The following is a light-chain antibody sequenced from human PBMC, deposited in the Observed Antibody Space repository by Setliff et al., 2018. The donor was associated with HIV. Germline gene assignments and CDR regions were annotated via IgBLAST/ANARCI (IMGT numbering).Light chain of an antibody. Sequence: QSVLTQPRSVSGSPGQSVTISCTGTSSDVGSYNYVSWYQQHPGKAPKLMIYDVTKRPSGVPDRFSGSKSGNTASLTISGLQAEDEADYYCCSYAGSYTPVIFGGGTKVT. CDR1: SSDVGSYNY. V-gene: IGLV2-11*01. CDR2: DVT. J-gene: IGLJ2*01. CDR3: CSYAGSYTPVI.